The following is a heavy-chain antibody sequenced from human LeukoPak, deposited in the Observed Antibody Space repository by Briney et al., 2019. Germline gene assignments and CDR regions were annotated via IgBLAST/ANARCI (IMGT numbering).Heavy chain of an antibody. Sequence: SVKVSCKASGGTFSSYAISWVRQAPGQGLEWMGGIIPIFGTANYAQKFQGRVTITADKSTSTAYMELSSLRSEDTAVYYCASRSPYSGYDLFDYWGQGTLVTVSS. CDR1: GGTFSSYA. CDR2: IIPIFGTA. V-gene: IGHV1-69*06. D-gene: IGHD5-12*01. CDR3: ASRSPYSGYDLFDY. J-gene: IGHJ4*02.